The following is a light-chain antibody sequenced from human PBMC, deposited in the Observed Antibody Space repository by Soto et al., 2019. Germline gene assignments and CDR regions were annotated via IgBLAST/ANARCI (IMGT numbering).Light chain of an antibody. CDR3: QQYNNWFPLT. J-gene: IGKJ4*01. CDR1: QSVSSN. Sequence: EIVMTQSPATLSVSPGERATLSCRASQSVSSNLAWYQQRPGQAPRLLIYSASTRAPGIPARFSGSGSGTEFTLTNSSLQSEDFAIYYCQQYNNWFPLTFGGGTKVEIK. CDR2: SAS. V-gene: IGKV3-15*01.